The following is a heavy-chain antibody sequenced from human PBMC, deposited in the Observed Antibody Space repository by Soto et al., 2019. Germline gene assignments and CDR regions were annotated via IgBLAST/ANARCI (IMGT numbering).Heavy chain of an antibody. V-gene: IGHV6-1*01. CDR2: TYYRSKWYN. Sequence: PSQTLSLTCAISGDSVSSSSVTWNWIRQSPSRGLEWLGRTYYRSKWYNDYAESVKSRITINPDTSKNQFSLHLNSVTPEDTAVYYCVRLIGNSWLDFWAQGTLVPVSS. CDR1: GDSVSSSSVT. D-gene: IGHD1-26*01. CDR3: VRLIGNSWLDF. J-gene: IGHJ5*01.